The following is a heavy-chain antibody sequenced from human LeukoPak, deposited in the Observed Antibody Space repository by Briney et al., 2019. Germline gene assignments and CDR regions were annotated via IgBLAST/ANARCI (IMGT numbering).Heavy chain of an antibody. V-gene: IGHV3-66*01. CDR2: IYSGGST. D-gene: IGHD3-10*01. Sequence: PGGSLRLSCAASGFTFSSYSMNWVRQAPGKGLEWVSVIYSGGSTYYADSVKGRFTISRDNSKNTLYLQMNSLRAEDTAVYYCARLLWFGEFPDYWGQGTLVTVSS. CDR3: ARLLWFGEFPDY. J-gene: IGHJ4*02. CDR1: GFTFSSYS.